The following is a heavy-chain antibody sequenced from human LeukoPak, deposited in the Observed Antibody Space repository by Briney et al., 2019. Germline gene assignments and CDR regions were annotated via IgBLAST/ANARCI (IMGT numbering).Heavy chain of an antibody. CDR3: ARGPDAFDI. Sequence: PSQTLSLTCTVSGGSICSGSYYWNWIRQPAGKGLEWIGRVYTSGSTNYNPSLKSRVTISVDTSKNQFSLKLSSVTAADTAVYYCARGPDAFDIWGQGTMVTVSS. CDR1: GGSICSGSYY. CDR2: VYTSGST. J-gene: IGHJ3*02. V-gene: IGHV4-61*02.